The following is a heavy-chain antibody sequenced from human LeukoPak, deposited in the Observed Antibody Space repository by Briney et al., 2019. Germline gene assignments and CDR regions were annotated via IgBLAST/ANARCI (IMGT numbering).Heavy chain of an antibody. CDR3: ARGPKGHYYYYYMDV. J-gene: IGHJ6*03. CDR1: GDTFISYS. Sequence: ASVKVSCKASGDTFISYSINWVRQAPGQGLEWMGGIIPIFGTANYAQKFQGRVTITTDESTSTAYMELNSLRSEDTAVYYCARGPKGHYYYYYMDVWGKGTTVTVSS. CDR2: IIPIFGTA. V-gene: IGHV1-69*05.